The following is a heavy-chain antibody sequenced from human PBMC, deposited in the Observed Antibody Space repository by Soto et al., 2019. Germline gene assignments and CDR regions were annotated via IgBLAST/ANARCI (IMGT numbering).Heavy chain of an antibody. CDR1: GFTFSSYS. CDR3: AKQVSSGSGSQYFDY. V-gene: IGHV3-23*01. D-gene: IGHD3-10*01. J-gene: IGHJ4*02. Sequence: GGSLRLSCVASGFTFSSYSMSCVRQAPGKGLEWVSGFRAGGDDGTTYYADSVKGRFTISRDNSKKTLFLQMNSLRAEDTAIYYCAKQVSSGSGSQYFDYFGKGPLVTVST. CDR2: FRAGGDDGTT.